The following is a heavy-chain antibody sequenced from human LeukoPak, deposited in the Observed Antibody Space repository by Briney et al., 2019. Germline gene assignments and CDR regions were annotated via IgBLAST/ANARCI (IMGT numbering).Heavy chain of an antibody. Sequence: KPSETLSLTCAVYGGSFSGYYWSWIRQPPGKGLEWIGEINHSGSTSYNPSLKSRVTISVDTSKNQFSLKLSSVTAADTAVYYCARAGSGYDPSIFDYWGQGTLVTVSS. CDR2: INHSGST. V-gene: IGHV4-34*01. CDR3: ARAGSGYDPSIFDY. J-gene: IGHJ4*02. CDR1: GGSFSGYY. D-gene: IGHD5-12*01.